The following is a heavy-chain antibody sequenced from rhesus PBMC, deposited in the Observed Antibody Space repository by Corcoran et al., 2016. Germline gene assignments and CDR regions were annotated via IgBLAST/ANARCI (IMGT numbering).Heavy chain of an antibody. D-gene: IGHD1-44*02. V-gene: IGHV4-173*01. CDR2: IAGSGGST. J-gene: IGHJ4*01. CDR1: GGSISSNY. Sequence: QVQLQESGPGLVKPSETLSLTCAVSGGSISSNYWSWIRQPPGKGLEGIGRIAGSGGSTDYTPPLKCRVTISTAPSKNQFSLKLSSVTAAAPAVYYCAREPFRAPTDYWGQGVLVTVSS. CDR3: AREPFRAPTDY.